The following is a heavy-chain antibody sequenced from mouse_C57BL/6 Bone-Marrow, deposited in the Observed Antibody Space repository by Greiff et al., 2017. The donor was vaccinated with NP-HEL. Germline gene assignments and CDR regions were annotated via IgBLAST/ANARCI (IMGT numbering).Heavy chain of an antibody. CDR1: GYTFTSYG. V-gene: IGHV1-81*01. CDR2: IYPRSGNT. J-gene: IGHJ4*01. Sequence: VQLQQSGAELARPGASVKLSCKASGYTFTSYGISWVKQRTGQGLEWIGEIYPRSGNTYYNEKFKGKATLTADKSSSTAYMQLRSLTSEDSAVYFGALTVYAMDYWYQGTAVTVSS. CDR3: ALTVYAMDY.